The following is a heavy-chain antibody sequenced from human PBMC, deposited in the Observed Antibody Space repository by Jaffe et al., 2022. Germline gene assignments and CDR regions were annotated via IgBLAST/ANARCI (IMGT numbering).Heavy chain of an antibody. D-gene: IGHD4-17*01. V-gene: IGHV3-21*01. CDR3: ARDRTVTTLPHDAFDI. CDR2: ISSSSSYI. J-gene: IGHJ3*02. Sequence: EVQLVESGGGLVKPGGSLRLSCAASGFTFSSYSMNWVRQAPGKGLEWVSSISSSSSYIYYADSVKGRFTISRDNAKNSLYLQMNSLRAEDTAVYYCARDRTVTTLPHDAFDIWGQGTMVTVSS. CDR1: GFTFSSYS.